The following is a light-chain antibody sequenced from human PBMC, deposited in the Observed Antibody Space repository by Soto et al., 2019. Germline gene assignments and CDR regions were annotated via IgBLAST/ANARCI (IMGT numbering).Light chain of an antibody. CDR1: QSVSSN. Sequence: ESLITQSPTTLSVPPGQRPTLRCRASQSVSSNLAWYQQKPCQAPRLLXYGASTRATGIPARFSGSGSGTEFTLTISSLQSEDFAVYYCQQYNNWPPITFGQGTRLEIK. CDR3: QQYNNWPPIT. V-gene: IGKV3-15*01. J-gene: IGKJ5*01. CDR2: GAS.